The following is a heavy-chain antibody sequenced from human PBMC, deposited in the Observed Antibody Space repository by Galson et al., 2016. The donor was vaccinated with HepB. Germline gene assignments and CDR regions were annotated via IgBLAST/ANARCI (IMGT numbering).Heavy chain of an antibody. Sequence: SLRLSCAASGFTSRKHAMSWVRQAPGMGLEWVTALCDSGVGTYYADSVKVRFTISRDNSKSMVFLQMNSLRAEDTALYFCTKDRRRSAPGFYDMDVWGQGTTVIVSS. V-gene: IGHV3-23*01. D-gene: IGHD6-13*01. CDR1: GFTSRKHA. CDR3: TKDRRRSAPGFYDMDV. CDR2: LCDSGVGT. J-gene: IGHJ6*02.